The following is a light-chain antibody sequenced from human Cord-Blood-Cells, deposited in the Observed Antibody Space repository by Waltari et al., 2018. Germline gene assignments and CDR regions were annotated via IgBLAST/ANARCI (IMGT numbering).Light chain of an antibody. J-gene: IGKJ2*01. CDR3: QQSYSTPHT. CDR2: AAS. CDR1: QSISSY. Sequence: EIQMTQSPSSLSASVGDRVTITCRESQSISSYLNWYQQKPGKAPKLLIYAASSLQSGVPSRFSGSGSGTDFTLTISSLQPEDFATYYCQQSYSTPHTFGQGTKLEIK. V-gene: IGKV1-39*01.